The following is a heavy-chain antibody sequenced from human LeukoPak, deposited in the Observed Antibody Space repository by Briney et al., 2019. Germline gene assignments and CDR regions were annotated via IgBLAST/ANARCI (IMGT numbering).Heavy chain of an antibody. CDR3: ARHGYNYGFDY. Sequence: PGGALRLSCAASGFPFSNYEVHWVRQAPGKGLEWVAVVWYDGSNKYYVDSVKGRFTISRDISKHTLYLQMNSLSAEDTAVYYCARHGYNYGFDYWGQGTLVTVSS. CDR2: VWYDGSNK. J-gene: IGHJ4*02. D-gene: IGHD5-24*01. V-gene: IGHV3-33*01. CDR1: GFPFSNYE.